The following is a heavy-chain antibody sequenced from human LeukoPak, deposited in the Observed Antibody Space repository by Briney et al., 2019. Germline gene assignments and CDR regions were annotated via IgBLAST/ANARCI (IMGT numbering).Heavy chain of an antibody. D-gene: IGHD3-3*01. CDR3: ARHPASHDYDFWSGYPYYFDY. CDR1: GYSFTSYW. J-gene: IGHJ4*02. Sequence: GESLKISCKGSGYSFTSYWIGWVRQMPGKGPEWMGIIYPGDSDTRYSPSFQGQVTISADKSNSTAYLQWSSLKASDTAMYYCARHPASHDYDFWSGYPYYFDYWGQGTLVTVSS. V-gene: IGHV5-51*01. CDR2: IYPGDSDT.